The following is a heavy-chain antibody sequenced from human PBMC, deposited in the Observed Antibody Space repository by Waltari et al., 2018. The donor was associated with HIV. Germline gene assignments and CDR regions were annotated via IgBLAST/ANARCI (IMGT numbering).Heavy chain of an antibody. CDR3: ARGSWGSGMDV. J-gene: IGHJ6*02. D-gene: IGHD7-27*01. CDR2: INHSGSI. Sequence: QLRLQQWGAGLLKPSVTLSLTCAVYDGAFGGYYWCWIRPPPGKGRECIREINHSGSINYNPSLKSRVIISLDRYKNQFSLKLTSVTAADTALYYCARGSWGSGMDVWGQGTTVIVSS. CDR1: DGAFGGYY. V-gene: IGHV4-34*01.